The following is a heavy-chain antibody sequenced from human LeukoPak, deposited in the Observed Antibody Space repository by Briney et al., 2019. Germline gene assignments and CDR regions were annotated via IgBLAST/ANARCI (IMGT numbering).Heavy chain of an antibody. Sequence: GGSLRLSCVGSGFTFSGQYMSWVRQAPGKGLEWVSYISSSGSSIYHADSVKGRFTISRDNAKNSLYLQMNSLRAEDTAVYYCARELEGSGFDPWGQGTLVTVSS. D-gene: IGHD6-19*01. J-gene: IGHJ5*02. V-gene: IGHV3-11*04. CDR3: ARELEGSGFDP. CDR1: GFTFSGQY. CDR2: ISSSGSSI.